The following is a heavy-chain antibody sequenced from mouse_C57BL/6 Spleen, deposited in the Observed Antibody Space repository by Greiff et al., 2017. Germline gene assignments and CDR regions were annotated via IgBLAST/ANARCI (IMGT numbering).Heavy chain of an antibody. CDR3: ARVLFYYGNYVDAMDY. Sequence: EVNVVESEGGLVQPGSSMKLSCTASGFTFSDYYMAWVRQVPEKGLEWVANINYDGSSTYYLDSLKSRFIIARDNAKNILYLQMSSLKSEDTATYYCARVLFYYGNYVDAMDYWGQGTSVTVSS. CDR1: GFTFSDYY. V-gene: IGHV5-16*01. D-gene: IGHD2-1*01. CDR2: INYDGSST. J-gene: IGHJ4*01.